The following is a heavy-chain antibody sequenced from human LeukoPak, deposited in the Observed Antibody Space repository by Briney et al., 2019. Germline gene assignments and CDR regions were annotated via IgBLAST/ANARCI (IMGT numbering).Heavy chain of an antibody. D-gene: IGHD6-19*01. V-gene: IGHV4-59*01. Sequence: ASETLSLTCTVSGGSISSYYWSWIRQPPGKGLEWIGYIYYSGSTNYNPSLKSRVTISVDTSKNQFSLKLSSVTAADTAVYYCARVYSSGWLNWFDPWGQGTLVTVSS. CDR3: ARVYSSGWLNWFDP. CDR2: IYYSGST. J-gene: IGHJ5*02. CDR1: GGSISSYY.